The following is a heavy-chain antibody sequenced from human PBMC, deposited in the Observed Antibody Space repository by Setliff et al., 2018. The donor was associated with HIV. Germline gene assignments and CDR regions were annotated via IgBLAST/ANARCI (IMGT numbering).Heavy chain of an antibody. CDR1: GGSITSGNYF. V-gene: IGHV4-61*09. J-gene: IGHJ4*01. D-gene: IGHD5-12*01. Sequence: SETLSLTCAVSGGSITSGNYFWTWIRQPAGKGLEWIGHIYTDGSTNYNPSFRSRVTISVDSSKNQFSLKLSSVTAADTAVYYCARDARWLQFPYFDYWGQGALVTVSS. CDR2: IYTDGST. CDR3: ARDARWLQFPYFDY.